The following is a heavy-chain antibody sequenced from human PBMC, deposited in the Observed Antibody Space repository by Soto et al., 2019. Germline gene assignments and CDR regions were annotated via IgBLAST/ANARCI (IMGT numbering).Heavy chain of an antibody. D-gene: IGHD2-15*01. J-gene: IGHJ6*02. CDR1: GFTFKDYA. V-gene: IGHV3-23*01. Sequence: GGSLRLSCAASGFTFKDYAMSWLRQAPGKGPEWLLALSGGGGTTYSADSAKGRFTVSRDNAKNSLYLQMNSLRAEDTAVYYCARDRGYDAHDYYYNAMDVWGQGTTVTVSS. CDR2: LSGGGGTT. CDR3: ARDRGYDAHDYYYNAMDV.